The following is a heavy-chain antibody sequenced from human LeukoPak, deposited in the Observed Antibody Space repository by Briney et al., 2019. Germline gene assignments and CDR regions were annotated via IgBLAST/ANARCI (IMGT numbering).Heavy chain of an antibody. V-gene: IGHV4-39*01. J-gene: IGHJ3*02. CDR1: GGSISSSSYY. CDR2: IYYSGST. Sequence: SETLSLTCTVSGGSISSSSYYWGWICQPPGKGLEWIGSIYYSGSTYYNPSLKSRVTISVDTSKNQFSLKLSSATAADTAVYYCARRGPQWLVYGAFDIWGQGTMVTVSS. CDR3: ARRGPQWLVYGAFDI. D-gene: IGHD6-19*01.